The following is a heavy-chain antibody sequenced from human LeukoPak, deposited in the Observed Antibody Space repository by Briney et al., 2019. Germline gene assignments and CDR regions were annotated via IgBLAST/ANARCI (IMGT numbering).Heavy chain of an antibody. Sequence: GGSLRLSCAASGFSFSSYAMSWVRQAPGKGLEWVSAIGGSDGSTYYADSVKGRFTIPRDNSKNTLYLQMNSLRAEDTAIYYCAKFAGVNWFDPWGQGTLVTVSS. CDR3: AKFAGVNWFDP. CDR2: IGGSDGST. V-gene: IGHV3-23*01. CDR1: GFSFSSYA. J-gene: IGHJ5*02. D-gene: IGHD3-3*01.